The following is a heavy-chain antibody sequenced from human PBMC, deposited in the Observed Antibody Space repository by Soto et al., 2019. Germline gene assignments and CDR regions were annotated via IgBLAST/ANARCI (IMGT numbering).Heavy chain of an antibody. D-gene: IGHD7-27*01. CDR1: GDSIIGTHW. CDR3: ARGPSGDKVHY. J-gene: IGHJ4*02. Sequence: SETLSLTCAVSGDSIIGTHWWSWVRRPPGKGLEFIGETHHSRGTNYNPSLRSRVTMSLDKSKNQLPLILYSVTAADTGVYYCARGPSGDKVHYWGQGALVTVSS. V-gene: IGHV4-4*02. CDR2: THHSRGT.